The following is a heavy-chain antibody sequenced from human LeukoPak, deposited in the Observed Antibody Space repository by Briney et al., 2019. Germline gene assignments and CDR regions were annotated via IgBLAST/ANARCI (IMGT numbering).Heavy chain of an antibody. V-gene: IGHV1-8*01. CDR2: MNPNSGNT. D-gene: IGHD2-2*01. CDR1: GCTFTSYD. Sequence: ASVKVSCKASGCTFTSYDINWVRQATGQGLEWMGWMNPNSGNTGFAQKFQGRVTMTRNTSISTAYMELSSLRSEDTAVYYCARGPTQVVVLGYYYMDVWGKGTTVTVPS. CDR3: ARGPTQVVVLGYYYMDV. J-gene: IGHJ6*03.